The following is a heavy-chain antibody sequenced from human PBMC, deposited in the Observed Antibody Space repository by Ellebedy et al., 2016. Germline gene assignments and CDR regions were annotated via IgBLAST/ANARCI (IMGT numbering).Heavy chain of an antibody. CDR1: GYTFTSYA. CDR3: ARERVAATLDWFDP. D-gene: IGHD2-15*01. J-gene: IGHJ5*02. CDR2: INTNTGNP. Sequence: ASVKVSCKASGYTFTSYAMNWVRQAPGQGLEWMGWINTNTGNPTYAQGFTGRFVFSLDTSVSTAYLQISSLKAEDTAVYYCARERVAATLDWFDPWGQGTLVTVSS. V-gene: IGHV7-4-1*02.